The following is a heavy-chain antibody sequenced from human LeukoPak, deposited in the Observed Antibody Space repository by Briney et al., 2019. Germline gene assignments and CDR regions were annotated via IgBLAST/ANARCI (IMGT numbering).Heavy chain of an antibody. D-gene: IGHD5-12*01. CDR3: ARGEYSGSFPYDNYYYYMDV. Sequence: ASVKVSCKASGGTFSSYAISLVRQAPGQGLEWMGGIIPIFGTANYAQKFQGRVTITTDESTSTAYMELSSLRSEDTAVYYCARGEYSGSFPYDNYYYYMDVWGKGTTVTVSS. J-gene: IGHJ6*03. V-gene: IGHV1-69*05. CDR1: GGTFSSYA. CDR2: IIPIFGTA.